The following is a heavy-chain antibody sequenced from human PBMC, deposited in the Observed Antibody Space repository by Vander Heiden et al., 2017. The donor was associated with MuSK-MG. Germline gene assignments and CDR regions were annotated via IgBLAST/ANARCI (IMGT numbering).Heavy chain of an antibody. V-gene: IGHV5-51*01. Sequence: EVQLVQSGAEVKKPGDSLKISCKGSGFSFSNYWIAWVRQMPGKGLEWMGIIYCGDSEARYSPSFQGQVTFSADKSINTAFLQWDSLKPSDTAMYYCARHYGDYANWFDPGGQGTLVTVSS. CDR1: GFSFSNYW. D-gene: IGHD4-17*01. CDR2: IYCGDSEA. J-gene: IGHJ5*02. CDR3: ARHYGDYANWFDP.